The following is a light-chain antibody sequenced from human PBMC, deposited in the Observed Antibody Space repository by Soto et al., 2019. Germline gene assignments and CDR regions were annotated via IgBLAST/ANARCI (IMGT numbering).Light chain of an antibody. J-gene: IGKJ1*01. CDR2: KAS. Sequence: DIQMTQSPSTLSGSVGDRVTITCRASQTISSWLAWYQQKPGKAPKLQIYKASTLKSGVPSRFSGRVSGTEFTLTCSSLQPNDFANYYFQHYNSYSAAFGQGTKVELK. CDR1: QTISSW. CDR3: QHYNSYSAA. V-gene: IGKV1-5*03.